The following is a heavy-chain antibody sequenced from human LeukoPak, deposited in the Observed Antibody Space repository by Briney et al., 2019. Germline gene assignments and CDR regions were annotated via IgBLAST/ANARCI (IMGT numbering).Heavy chain of an antibody. CDR3: ARPVGIAAPRDLGY. J-gene: IGHJ4*02. Sequence: PGGSLRLSCAASGFTFSSYAMHWVRQAPGKGLEWVAVISYDGSNKYYADSVKGRFTISRDNSKNTLYLQMNSLRAEDTAVYYCARPVGIAAPRDLGYWGQGTLVTVSS. CDR2: ISYDGSNK. D-gene: IGHD6-6*01. V-gene: IGHV3-30-3*01. CDR1: GFTFSSYA.